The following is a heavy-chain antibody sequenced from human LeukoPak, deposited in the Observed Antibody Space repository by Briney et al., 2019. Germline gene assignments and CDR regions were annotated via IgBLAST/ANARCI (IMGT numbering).Heavy chain of an antibody. Sequence: PSETLSLTCTISGGSISSANHFWRWVRQSPGEGLEWIGYIFYDGRAHYNPSLRSRLSMSIDVSKNQFSLSLGSVTAADTAIYYCAREVIIVGDSDAFDLWGHGTMVTVSS. D-gene: IGHD1-26*01. CDR3: AREVIIVGDSDAFDL. V-gene: IGHV4-30-4*08. J-gene: IGHJ3*01. CDR1: GGSISSANHF. CDR2: IFYDGRA.